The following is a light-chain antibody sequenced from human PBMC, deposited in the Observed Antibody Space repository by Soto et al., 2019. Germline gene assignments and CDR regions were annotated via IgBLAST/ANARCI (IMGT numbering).Light chain of an antibody. CDR1: QSISSW. Sequence: DIQMTQSPSTLSASVGDRVTNTCRASQSISSWLAWYQQKPGKAPKLLIYKASSLESGVPSRFSGSGSGTEFTLTISSLQPDDFATYYCQQYNSSFGGGTKVEIK. V-gene: IGKV1-5*03. CDR3: QQYNSS. J-gene: IGKJ4*01. CDR2: KAS.